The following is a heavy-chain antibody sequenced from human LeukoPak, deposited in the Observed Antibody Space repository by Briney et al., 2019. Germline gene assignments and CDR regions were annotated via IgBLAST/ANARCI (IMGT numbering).Heavy chain of an antibody. Sequence: APVKVSCKASGYTFTSYGLSWVRQAPGQGLEWMGWISPDNGDTNYAQKFQGRVTMTTDTSTRTAYMELRSLRSDDTAVYYCARDRGIAAADTFDPWGQGTLVTVSS. CDR1: GYTFTSYG. D-gene: IGHD6-13*01. CDR2: ISPDNGDT. V-gene: IGHV1-18*01. J-gene: IGHJ5*02. CDR3: ARDRGIAAADTFDP.